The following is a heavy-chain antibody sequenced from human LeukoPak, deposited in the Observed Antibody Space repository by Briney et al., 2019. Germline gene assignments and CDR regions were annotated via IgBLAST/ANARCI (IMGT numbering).Heavy chain of an antibody. CDR2: ITYDGNVQ. Sequence: GRSLKLSCAASGFAFRTYAMHWVRQAPGKGLEWLAVITYDGNVQHYTDSVKGQFTVSRDNSKKTVYLQMISLRPEDTAFYHCAREERVGAAYYLDAWGRGTLVTVSS. V-gene: IGHV3-30-3*01. CDR3: AREERVGAAYYLDA. J-gene: IGHJ4*02. D-gene: IGHD2-15*01. CDR1: GFAFRTYA.